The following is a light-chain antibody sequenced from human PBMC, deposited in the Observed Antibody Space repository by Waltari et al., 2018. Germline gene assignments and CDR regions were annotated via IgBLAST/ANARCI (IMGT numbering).Light chain of an antibody. CDR1: SSDVGGYNY. Sequence: QSALTQPRSVSGSPGQSVAISCTGTSSDVGGYNYVSWYQQYPGTAPKLIIYDVTKRPSGVPYRFSGSKSGNTASLTISGLQAEDEAYYYCCSYAGTYTPLFGGGTKLTVL. J-gene: IGLJ2*01. CDR2: DVT. CDR3: CSYAGTYTPL. V-gene: IGLV2-11*01.